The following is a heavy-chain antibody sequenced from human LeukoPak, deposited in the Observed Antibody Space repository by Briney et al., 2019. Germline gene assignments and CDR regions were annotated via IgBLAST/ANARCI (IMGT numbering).Heavy chain of an antibody. D-gene: IGHD3-10*01. CDR1: GFTFSTYA. CDR3: TTLLLWFEEYYFDY. V-gene: IGHV3-15*01. J-gene: IGHJ4*02. CDR2: IKSKTDGGTT. Sequence: GGSLRLSCAASGFTFSTYAMSWVRQAPGKGLEWVGRIKSKTDGGTTDYAAPVKGRFTISRDDSKNTLYLQMNSLKTEDTAVYYCTTLLLWFEEYYFDYWGQGTLVTVSS.